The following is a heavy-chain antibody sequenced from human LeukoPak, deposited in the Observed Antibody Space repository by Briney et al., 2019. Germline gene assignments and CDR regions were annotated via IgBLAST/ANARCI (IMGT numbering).Heavy chain of an antibody. CDR1: GGSISSSSYY. D-gene: IGHD5-18*01. Sequence: SETLSLTCTVSGGSISSSSYYWGWIRQPPGKGLEWIGSIYYSGSTYYNPFLKSRVTISVDTSKNQFSLKLSSVTAADTAVYYCARGYSYGYGSRYYFDYWGQGTLVTVSS. V-gene: IGHV4-39*07. CDR2: IYYSGST. CDR3: ARGYSYGYGSRYYFDY. J-gene: IGHJ4*02.